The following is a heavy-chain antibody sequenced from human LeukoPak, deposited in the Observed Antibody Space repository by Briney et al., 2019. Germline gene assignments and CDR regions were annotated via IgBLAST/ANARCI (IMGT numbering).Heavy chain of an antibody. CDR1: GFTFSSYA. CDR2: ISYDGSSK. J-gene: IGHJ4*02. D-gene: IGHD6-13*01. Sequence: PGGSLRLSCAASGFTFSSYAMHWVRQAPGKGLEWVAVISYDGSSKYYADSVKGRFTISRDNSKNTLYLQMNSLRAEDTAVYYCARPVSSSWFDYWGQGTLVTVSS. V-gene: IGHV3-30-3*01. CDR3: ARPVSSSWFDY.